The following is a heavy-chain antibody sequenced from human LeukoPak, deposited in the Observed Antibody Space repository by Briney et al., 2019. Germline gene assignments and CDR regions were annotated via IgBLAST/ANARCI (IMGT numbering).Heavy chain of an antibody. CDR1: GFTFDNYG. CDR2: IYSGGST. J-gene: IGHJ4*02. Sequence: GGSLRLSCAASGFTFDNYGMSWVRQAPGKGLEWVSVIYSGGSTYYADSVKGRFTISRDNSKNTLYLQMNSLRAEDTAVYYCARGGPAAGRFDYWGQGTLVTVSS. D-gene: IGHD6-13*01. V-gene: IGHV3-66*01. CDR3: ARGGPAAGRFDY.